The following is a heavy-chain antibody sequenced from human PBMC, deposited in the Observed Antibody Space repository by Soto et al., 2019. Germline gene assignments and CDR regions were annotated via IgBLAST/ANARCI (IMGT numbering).Heavy chain of an antibody. CDR3: TTWVDYGDYEGFDF. CDR2: INPDTGGT. J-gene: IGHJ4*02. Sequence: ASVKVSCKASGYTFSDYYIHWVRQAPGQGLEWMGWINPDTGGTDYKQNFQGSVTMTRDTSITTVYLELSRLKTNDTATYFCTTWVDYGDYEGFDFWGQGTLVTVSS. D-gene: IGHD4-17*01. V-gene: IGHV1-2*04. CDR1: GYTFSDYY.